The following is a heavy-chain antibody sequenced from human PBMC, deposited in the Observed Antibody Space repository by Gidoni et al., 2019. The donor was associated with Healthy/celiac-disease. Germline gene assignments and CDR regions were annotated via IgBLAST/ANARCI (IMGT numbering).Heavy chain of an antibody. Sequence: QVQLVESGGGVVQPGGSLSLSCAASGFTFSSYGMHWVRQAPGKGLEWVAFIRYDGSNKYYADSVKGRFTISRDNSKNTLYLQMNSLRAEDTAVYYCAKDGDYYDSSGYPDYWGQGTLVTVSS. CDR3: AKDGDYYDSSGYPDY. V-gene: IGHV3-30*02. CDR2: IRYDGSNK. CDR1: GFTFSSYG. D-gene: IGHD3-22*01. J-gene: IGHJ4*02.